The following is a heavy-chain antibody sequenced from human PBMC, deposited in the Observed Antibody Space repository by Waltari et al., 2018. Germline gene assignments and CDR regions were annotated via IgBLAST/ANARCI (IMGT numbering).Heavy chain of an antibody. D-gene: IGHD2-21*02. J-gene: IGHJ4*02. CDR3: ARSLGDPDYFDC. V-gene: IGHV4-39*01. Sequence: YYWGWIRQPPGKGLEWIGSIYNSAITYYNPSLKSRVTISVDTSKHQFSLRLSSVTAADTAVYYCARSLGDPDYFDCWGQGTLVTVSS. CDR2: IYNSAIT. CDR1: YY.